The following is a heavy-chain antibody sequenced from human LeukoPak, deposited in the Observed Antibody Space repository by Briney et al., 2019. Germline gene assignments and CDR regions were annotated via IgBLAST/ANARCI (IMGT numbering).Heavy chain of an antibody. V-gene: IGHV4-34*01. CDR1: GGSFSGYY. CDR3: ARGVTVTTRPFDY. D-gene: IGHD4-17*01. J-gene: IGHJ4*02. Sequence: SETLSLTCAVYGGSFSGYYRSWIRQPPGKGLEWIGEINHSGSTNYNPSLKSRVTISVDTSKNQFSLKLSSVTAADTAVYYCARGVTVTTRPFDYWGQGTLVTVSS. CDR2: INHSGST.